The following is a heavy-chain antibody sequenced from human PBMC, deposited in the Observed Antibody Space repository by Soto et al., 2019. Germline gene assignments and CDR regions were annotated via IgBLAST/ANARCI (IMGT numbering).Heavy chain of an antibody. V-gene: IGHV3-7*01. CDR2: IKQDGSDK. CDR3: VGGSYADY. D-gene: IGHD1-26*01. Sequence: PGGSLRFSCAVSGFTFSNYWMTWVRQPPGKGLEWVANIKQDGSDKYYMDSVKGRFTISRDNAKNLLYLQMDYLRAEDTAVYYCVGGSYADYWGQGTLVTVSS. CDR1: GFTFSNYW. J-gene: IGHJ4*01.